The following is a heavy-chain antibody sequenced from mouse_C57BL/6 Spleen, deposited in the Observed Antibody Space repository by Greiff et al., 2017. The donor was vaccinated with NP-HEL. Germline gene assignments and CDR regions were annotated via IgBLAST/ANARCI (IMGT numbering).Heavy chain of an antibody. CDR2: IDPSDSYT. J-gene: IGHJ4*01. V-gene: IGHV1-69*01. D-gene: IGHD2-4*01. Sequence: QVQLQQPGAELVMPGASVKLSCKASGYTFTSYWMHWVKQRPGQGLEWIGEIDPSDSYTNYNQKFKGKSTLTVDKSSSTAYMQLSSLTSEDSAVYYCARSRTYYDYEGYYAMDYWGQGTSVTVSS. CDR3: ARSRTYYDYEGYYAMDY. CDR1: GYTFTSYW.